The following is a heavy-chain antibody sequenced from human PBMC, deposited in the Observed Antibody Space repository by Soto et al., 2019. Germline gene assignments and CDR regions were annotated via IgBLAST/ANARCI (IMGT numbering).Heavy chain of an antibody. V-gene: IGHV3-53*04. D-gene: IGHD6-19*01. CDR2: IYSGGST. Sequence: GGSLRLSCAASGFTVSSNYMSWVRQAPGKGLEWVSVIYSGGSTYYTDSVKGRFTISRHNSKNTLYLQMNSLRAEDTAMYYCARAVAGFFDYWGQGTLVTVSS. CDR1: GFTVSSNY. J-gene: IGHJ4*02. CDR3: ARAVAGFFDY.